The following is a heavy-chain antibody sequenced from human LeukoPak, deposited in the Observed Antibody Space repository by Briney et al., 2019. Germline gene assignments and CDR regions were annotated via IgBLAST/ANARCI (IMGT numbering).Heavy chain of an antibody. CDR1: GFTFSNYW. Sequence: GGSLRLSCAASGFTFSNYWMHWVRQDPGKGLVWVSYFNPDGSNTNYADSVKGRFTISRDNAKNSLYLQMNSLRAEDTAVYYCARDYGGSSPFDYWGQGTLVTVSS. CDR3: ARDYGGSSPFDY. J-gene: IGHJ4*02. CDR2: FNPDGSNT. D-gene: IGHD4-23*01. V-gene: IGHV3-74*01.